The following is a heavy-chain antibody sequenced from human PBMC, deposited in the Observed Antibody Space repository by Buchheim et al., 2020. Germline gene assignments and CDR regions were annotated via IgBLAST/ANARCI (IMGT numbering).Heavy chain of an antibody. V-gene: IGHV3-30*18. CDR3: AKRPGRKDYFDY. D-gene: IGHD1-26*01. CDR1: GFTFSSYG. Sequence: QVQLVESGGGVVQPGRSLRLSCAASGFTFSSYGMHWVRQAPGKGLEWVAVISYDGGNKYYADSVKGRFTISRDNSKNTLYLQMNSLRAEDTAVYYCAKRPGRKDYFDYWGQGTL. CDR2: ISYDGGNK. J-gene: IGHJ4*02.